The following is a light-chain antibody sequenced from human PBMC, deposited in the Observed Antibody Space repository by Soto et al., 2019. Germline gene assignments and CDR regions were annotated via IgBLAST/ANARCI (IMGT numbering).Light chain of an antibody. CDR2: DVS. CDR3: CSYAGSYTFP. Sequence: QSALTQPRSVSRSPGQSVTISCTGTSSDVGGYNYVSWYQQHPGKAPKLMIYDVSKRPSGVPDRFSGSKSGNTASLTISGLQAEDEADYYCCSYAGSYTFPFGGGTKLTVL. J-gene: IGLJ2*01. V-gene: IGLV2-11*01. CDR1: SSDVGGYNY.